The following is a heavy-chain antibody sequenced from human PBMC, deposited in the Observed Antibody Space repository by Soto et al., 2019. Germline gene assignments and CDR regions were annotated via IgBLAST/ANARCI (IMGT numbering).Heavy chain of an antibody. CDR1: GYTFANYY. V-gene: IGHV1-46*01. D-gene: IGHD6-13*01. CDR2: INTSGGST. CDR3: ARVSYSGSSWFPFEY. J-gene: IGHJ4*02. Sequence: QVQLVQSGSEVKKPGASVMLSCKASGYTFANYYMHWVRQAPGQGLEWMGIINTSGGSTTYAHKFQGRVTMTRDTSTRTVYIELSSLRDEDKAMYYCARVSYSGSSWFPFEYWGQGTLVTVSS.